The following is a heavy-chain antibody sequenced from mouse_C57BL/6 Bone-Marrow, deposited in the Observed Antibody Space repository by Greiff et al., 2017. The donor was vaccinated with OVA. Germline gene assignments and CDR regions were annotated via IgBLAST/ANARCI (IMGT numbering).Heavy chain of an antibody. Sequence: EVHLVESGGGLVKPGGSLKLSCAASGFTFSSYAMSWVRQTPEKTLEWVATISDGGSYTYYPDNVKGRFTISRDNAKNNLYLQMSHLKSEDTAMYYCARVVYDGYAFAYWGQGTLVTVSA. V-gene: IGHV5-4*01. CDR3: ARVVYDGYAFAY. D-gene: IGHD2-3*01. CDR1: GFTFSSYA. CDR2: ISDGGSYT. J-gene: IGHJ3*01.